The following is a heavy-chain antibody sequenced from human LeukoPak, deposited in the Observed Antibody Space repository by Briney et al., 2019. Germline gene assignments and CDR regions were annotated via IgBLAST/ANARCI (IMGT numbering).Heavy chain of an antibody. V-gene: IGHV3-21*01. D-gene: IGHD6-6*01. J-gene: IGHJ4*02. Sequence: GGSLRLSCAASGFTFSSYSMNWVRQAPGKGLEWVSSISSSSSYIYYADSVKGRFAISRDNAKNSLYLQMNSLRAEDTAVYYCARDKQLVPDYWGQGTLVTVSS. CDR1: GFTFSSYS. CDR3: ARDKQLVPDY. CDR2: ISSSSSYI.